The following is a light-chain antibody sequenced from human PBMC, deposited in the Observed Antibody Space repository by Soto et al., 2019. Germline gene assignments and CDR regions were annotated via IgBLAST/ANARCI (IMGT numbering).Light chain of an antibody. Sequence: EIVMTQSPATLSVSPGERATLSCRASQSVSSNLAWYQQKPGQAPTLPIYDASTRATGIPARCSGSGSWTEFTRPIISRQDEDVAVYYCQQYNNWPPMAFGQGTKVEIK. V-gene: IGKV3-15*01. CDR2: DAS. CDR1: QSVSSN. J-gene: IGKJ1*01. CDR3: QQYNNWPPMA.